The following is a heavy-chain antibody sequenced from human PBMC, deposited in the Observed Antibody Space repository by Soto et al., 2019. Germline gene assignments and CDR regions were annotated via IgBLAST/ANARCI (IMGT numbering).Heavy chain of an antibody. V-gene: IGHV3-30*18. D-gene: IGHD3-3*01. J-gene: IGHJ4*02. CDR1: GFTFSSYG. CDR2: ISYDGSNK. CDR3: AKAVRYDFWSGSRIDY. Sequence: PGGSLRLSCAASGFTFSSYGMHWVRQAPGKGLEWVAVISYDGSNKYYADSVKGRFTISRDNSKNTLYLQMNSLRAEDTAVYYCAKAVRYDFWSGSRIDYWGQGTLVTVSS.